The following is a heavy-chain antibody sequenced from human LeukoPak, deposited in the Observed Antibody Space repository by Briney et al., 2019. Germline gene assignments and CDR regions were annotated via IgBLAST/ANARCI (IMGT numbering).Heavy chain of an antibody. CDR1: GYSFSNYW. D-gene: IGHD3-22*01. CDR2: IYPDESQT. CDR3: ARFRPLSDSDLRRAFDI. V-gene: IGHV5-51*01. J-gene: IGHJ3*02. Sequence: GESLKISCEGSGYSFSNYWIGWVRQMPGKGLEWMGSIYPDESQTRYRPSFQGQVTISADKSISTAYLQWSSLKASDTAMYYCARFRPLSDSDLRRAFDIWGQGTTVTVSS.